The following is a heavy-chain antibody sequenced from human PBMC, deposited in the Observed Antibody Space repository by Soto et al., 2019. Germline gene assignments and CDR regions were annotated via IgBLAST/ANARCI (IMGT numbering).Heavy chain of an antibody. V-gene: IGHV4-34*01. J-gene: IGHJ4*02. CDR2: INHSGST. CDR3: ARGTDSSRWYFAY. D-gene: IGHD6-13*01. CDR1: GGSFSGYY. Sequence: PSETLSLTCAVYGGSFSGYYWSWIRQPPGKGLEWIGEINHSGSTNYNPSLKSRVTISVDTSKNQFSLKLSSVTAADTAVYYCARGTDSSRWYFAYSGQGTLVTVSS.